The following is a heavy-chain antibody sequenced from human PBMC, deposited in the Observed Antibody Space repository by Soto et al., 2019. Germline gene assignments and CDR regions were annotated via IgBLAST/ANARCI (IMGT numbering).Heavy chain of an antibody. Sequence: SEKVSCRVSGYTFTGYYMHRVRQAPGQELAGMGWINPNSGGTNYAQKFQGWVTMTRDTSIRTAYMELTRLKSDDTAVYYCARVTKDSSGYFDAFDIWGQGTMVTVSS. V-gene: IGHV1-2*04. J-gene: IGHJ3*02. CDR2: INPNSGGT. CDR3: ARVTKDSSGYFDAFDI. D-gene: IGHD3-22*01. CDR1: GYTFTGYY.